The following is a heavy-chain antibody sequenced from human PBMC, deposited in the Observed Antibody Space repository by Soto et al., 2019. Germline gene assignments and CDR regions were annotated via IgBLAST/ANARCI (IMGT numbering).Heavy chain of an antibody. J-gene: IGHJ4*02. CDR3: ARARIGAAGTKYYFDY. D-gene: IGHD6-13*01. CDR1: GFTFRNFA. CDR2: ISSTGASI. Sequence: EVQLAESGGGLVQPGGSLRLSCAASGFTFRNFAVHWVRQAPGKGPEFVSGISSTGASIFYADSVKGRVTISRDNSKNTVNLQMGSLKPEDTAVYYCARARIGAAGTKYYFDYWGRGTLVTVSS. V-gene: IGHV3-64*07.